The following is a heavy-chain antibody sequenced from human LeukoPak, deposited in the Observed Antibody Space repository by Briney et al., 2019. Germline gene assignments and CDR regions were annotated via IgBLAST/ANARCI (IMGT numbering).Heavy chain of an antibody. Sequence: SETLSLTCTVSGGSISSYYWSWIRQPPGKGLGWIGYIYYSGSTNYNLSLKSRVTISVDTSKNQFSLKLSSVTAADTAVYYCARGPPRLYSSSRQYNWFDPWGQGTLVTVSS. CDR3: ARGPPRLYSSSRQYNWFDP. CDR2: IYYSGST. J-gene: IGHJ5*02. V-gene: IGHV4-59*12. CDR1: GGSISSYY. D-gene: IGHD6-13*01.